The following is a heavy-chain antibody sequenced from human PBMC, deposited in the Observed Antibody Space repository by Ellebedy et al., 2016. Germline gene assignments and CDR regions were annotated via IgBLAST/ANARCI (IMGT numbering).Heavy chain of an antibody. J-gene: IGHJ4*02. CDR3: YYGHYSGF. CDR2: IDSDGSST. D-gene: IGHD4-17*01. V-gene: IGHV3-74*01. Sequence: GESLKISCAASGLTFNNYWMHWVRQAPGKGLVWVSRIDSDGSSTTYADSVKGRFTISRDNAKNTLYLQMDSLTAADTAVYYCYYGHYSGFWGQGTLVTVSS. CDR1: GLTFNNYW.